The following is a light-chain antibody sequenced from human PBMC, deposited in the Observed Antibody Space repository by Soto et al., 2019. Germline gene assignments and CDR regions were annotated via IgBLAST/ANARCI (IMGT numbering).Light chain of an antibody. J-gene: IGKJ5*01. V-gene: IGKV3-15*01. CDR1: QSVSSN. Sequence: EIVITQSPATLSVSPGERATLSCRASQSVSSNLAWYQQKPGQAPRLLIYGASTRATGIPARFSGSGSGTEFTLTISSLQSEDFAVYYCQQYKNWPPITFGQGTRLEIK. CDR2: GAS. CDR3: QQYKNWPPIT.